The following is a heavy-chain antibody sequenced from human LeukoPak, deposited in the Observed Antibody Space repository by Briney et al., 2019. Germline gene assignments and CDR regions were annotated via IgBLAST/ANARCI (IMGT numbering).Heavy chain of an antibody. CDR3: ARGYSSGPLDFDY. J-gene: IGHJ4*02. D-gene: IGHD6-19*01. CDR2: IYYSGST. Sequence: SETLSLTCTVSGGSISSYYWSWIRQPPGKGLEWIGYIYYSGSTNYNPSLKSRVTMSVDTSKNQFSLKLSSVTAADTAVYYCARGYSSGPLDFDYWGQGTLVTVSS. CDR1: GGSISSYY. V-gene: IGHV4-59*01.